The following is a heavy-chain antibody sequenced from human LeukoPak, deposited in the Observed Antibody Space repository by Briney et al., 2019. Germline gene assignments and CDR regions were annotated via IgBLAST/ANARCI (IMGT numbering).Heavy chain of an antibody. J-gene: IGHJ2*01. D-gene: IGHD2-2*01. CDR1: GGSFSGYY. CDR2: INHSGST. Sequence: PSEILSLTCAVYGGSFSGYYWSWIRQPPGKGLEWIGEINHSGSTNYNPSLKSRVTISVDTSKNQFSLKLSSVTAADTAVYYCARGIPRHWYFDLWGRGTLVTVSS. V-gene: IGHV4-34*01. CDR3: ARGIPRHWYFDL.